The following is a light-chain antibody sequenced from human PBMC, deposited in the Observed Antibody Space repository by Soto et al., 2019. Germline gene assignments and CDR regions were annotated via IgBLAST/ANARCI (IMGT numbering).Light chain of an antibody. Sequence: QSALTQPASVSASPGQSITISCTGASSDVGGYNYVSWYQQNPGKAPKLLIYDVTNRPSGVSNRFSGSKSGNTASLTISGLQAEDEAEYYCNSYTSSGTVVFGGGTKVTVL. J-gene: IGLJ3*02. CDR3: NSYTSSGTVV. V-gene: IGLV2-14*01. CDR1: SSDVGGYNY. CDR2: DVT.